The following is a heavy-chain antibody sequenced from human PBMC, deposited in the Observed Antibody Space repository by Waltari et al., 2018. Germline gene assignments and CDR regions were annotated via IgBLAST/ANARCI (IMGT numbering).Heavy chain of an antibody. CDR3: ARDIEYGGSGSYCDY. J-gene: IGHJ4*02. CDR2: ISSSSSYI. V-gene: IGHV3-21*01. Sequence: EVQLVESGGGLVKPGGSLRLSCEAYGFTFSSYSIHWVSQPTGKGLEWVSSISSSSSYIYYADSVKGRFTISRDNAKNSLYLQMNSLRAEDTAVYYCARDIEYGGSGSYCDYWGQGTLVTVSS. D-gene: IGHD1-26*01. CDR1: GFTFSSYS.